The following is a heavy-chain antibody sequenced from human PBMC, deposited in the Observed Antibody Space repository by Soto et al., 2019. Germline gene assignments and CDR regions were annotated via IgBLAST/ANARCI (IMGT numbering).Heavy chain of an antibody. Sequence: GESLKIACKVSGHRSTNYWICWVRQMPGKGLEYMGIIDPGHSETNYSPSFQGRVTISAAKSISTAYLQWISLRASDTAMYYGAGRGGATDDDFETWGQGTMVTVSS. CDR3: AGRGGATDDDFET. CDR1: GHRSTNYW. J-gene: IGHJ4*03. V-gene: IGHV5-51*01. CDR2: IDPGHSET. D-gene: IGHD1-1*01.